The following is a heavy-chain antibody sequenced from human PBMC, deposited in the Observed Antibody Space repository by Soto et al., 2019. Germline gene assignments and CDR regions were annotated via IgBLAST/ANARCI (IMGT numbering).Heavy chain of an antibody. J-gene: IGHJ4*02. CDR1: GFTFSSYS. CDR3: ARAATPVFH. Sequence: EVQLVESGGGLVKPGGSLRLSCAASGFTFSSYSMNWVRQAPGKGLEWVSFISSSSSYIYYADSVKGRFTISRDNAKNSLYLQMNSLRAEDTAVYYCARAATPVFHWGQGTLVTVSS. D-gene: IGHD2-15*01. CDR2: ISSSSSYI. V-gene: IGHV3-21*01.